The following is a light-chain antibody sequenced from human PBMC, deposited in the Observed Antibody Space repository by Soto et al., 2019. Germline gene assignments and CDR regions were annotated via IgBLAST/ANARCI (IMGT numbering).Light chain of an antibody. CDR1: QSPVDGDGITS. Sequence: DIVMTQTPLSLRVTLGQPASISCSSSQSPVDGDGITSLSWLHQRPGQPPRLLIYKVSNRFSGVPDRFSGSGAGTDFTLKINTVEAEDVGVYYCMQDALYSKFGQGTKV. CDR3: MQDALYSK. V-gene: IGKV2-24*01. CDR2: KVS. J-gene: IGKJ1*01.